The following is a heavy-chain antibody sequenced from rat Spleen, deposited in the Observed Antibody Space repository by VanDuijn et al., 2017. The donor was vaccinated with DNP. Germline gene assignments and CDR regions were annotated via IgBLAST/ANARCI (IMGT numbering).Heavy chain of an antibody. J-gene: IGHJ1*01. D-gene: IGHD1-3*01. CDR2: ITSSGGST. V-gene: IGHV5-25*01. CDR3: ARHGRVTTVATYWYFDF. CDR1: GFTFSNYY. Sequence: EVQLVESGGGLVQPGRSLKLSCAASGFTFSNYYMAWVRQAPKKGLEWVASITSSGGSTYYPDSVKGRFTISRDNAKSTLYLQMDSLRSEDTATYFCARHGRVTTVATYWYFDFWGPGTMVTVSS.